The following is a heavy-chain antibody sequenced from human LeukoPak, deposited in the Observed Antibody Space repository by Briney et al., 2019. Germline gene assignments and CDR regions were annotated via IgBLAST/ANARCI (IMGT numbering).Heavy chain of an antibody. J-gene: IGHJ4*02. CDR2: IYYSGST. D-gene: IGHD3-3*01. V-gene: IGHV4-59*01. CDR3: ARDLEGFGRGYYFDY. Sequence: SETLSLTCTVSGGSISSYYWSWIRQPPGKGLEWIGYIYYSGSTNYNPSLKSRVTVSVDTSKNQFSLKLSSVTAADTAVYYCARDLEGFGRGYYFDYWGQGTLVTVSS. CDR1: GGSISSYY.